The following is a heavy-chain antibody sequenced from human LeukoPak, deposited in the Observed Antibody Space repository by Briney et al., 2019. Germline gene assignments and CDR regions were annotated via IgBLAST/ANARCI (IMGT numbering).Heavy chain of an antibody. CDR3: ANRRWLVSSFDY. V-gene: IGHV3-53*01. D-gene: IGHD6-19*01. CDR2: IYSGGST. Sequence: GGSLRLSCAASGFTVSSNYMSWVRQAPGKGLEWVSVIYSGGSTYYADSVKGRFTISRDNSKNTLYLQMNSLRAEDTAVYYCANRRWLVSSFDYWGQGTLVTVSS. J-gene: IGHJ4*02. CDR1: GFTVSSNY.